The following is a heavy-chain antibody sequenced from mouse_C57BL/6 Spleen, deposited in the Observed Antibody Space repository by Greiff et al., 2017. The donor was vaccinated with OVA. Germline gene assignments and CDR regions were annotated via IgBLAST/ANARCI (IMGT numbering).Heavy chain of an antibody. Sequence: VQLQQPGAELVMPGASVKLSCKASGYTFTSYWMHWVKQRPGQGLEWIGEIDPSDSYTNYNQKFKGKSTLTVDKSSSTAYMQLSSLTSEDSAVYYCARSDYSNPAFDVWGTGTTVTVSS. D-gene: IGHD2-5*01. J-gene: IGHJ1*03. CDR2: IDPSDSYT. V-gene: IGHV1-69*01. CDR1: GYTFTSYW. CDR3: ARSDYSNPAFDV.